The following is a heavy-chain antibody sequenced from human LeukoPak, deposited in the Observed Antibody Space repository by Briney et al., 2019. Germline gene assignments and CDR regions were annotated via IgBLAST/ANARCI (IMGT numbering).Heavy chain of an antibody. CDR2: ISNDGSNK. Sequence: GGSLRLSCAASGFTFSSYGIHWVRQAPGKGLEWVAVISNDGSNKYYADSVKGRFTISRDNSKNTVYLQMNSPRGEDTAVYYCAKSGIAAAGQRGYFDCWGQGTLVTVSS. V-gene: IGHV3-30*18. D-gene: IGHD6-13*01. J-gene: IGHJ4*02. CDR1: GFTFSSYG. CDR3: AKSGIAAAGQRGYFDC.